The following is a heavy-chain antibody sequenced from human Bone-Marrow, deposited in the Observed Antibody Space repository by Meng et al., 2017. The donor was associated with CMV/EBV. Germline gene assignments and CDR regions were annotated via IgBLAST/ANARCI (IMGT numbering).Heavy chain of an antibody. D-gene: IGHD6-13*01. CDR3: ARDSQQQLVLTPYNWFYP. CDR1: GFTFSSYA. CDR2: ISYDGSNK. Sequence: GGSLRLSCAASGFTFSSYAMHWVRQAPGKGLEWVAVISYDGSNKYYADSVKGRFTISRDNSKKTLYLQMNSLRAEDTAVYYCARDSQQQLVLTPYNWFYPWGQRTLVTVSS. J-gene: IGHJ5*02. V-gene: IGHV3-30*04.